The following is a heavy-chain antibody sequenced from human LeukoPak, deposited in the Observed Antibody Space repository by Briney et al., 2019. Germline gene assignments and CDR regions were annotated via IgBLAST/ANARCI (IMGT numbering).Heavy chain of an antibody. CDR2: IYYSGST. CDR3: ARVARAYEIDP. D-gene: IGHD2-8*01. Sequence: SETLSLTCTVSGGSISSYYWSWIRQPPGKGLEWIGYIYYSGSTNYNPSLKSRVTVSVDTSKNQFSLKLSSVTAADTAVYYCARVARAYEIDPWGQGTLVTVSS. V-gene: IGHV4-59*01. CDR1: GGSISSYY. J-gene: IGHJ5*02.